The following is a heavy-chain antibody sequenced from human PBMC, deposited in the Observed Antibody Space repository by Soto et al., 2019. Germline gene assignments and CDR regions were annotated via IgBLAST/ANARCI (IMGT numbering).Heavy chain of an antibody. V-gene: IGHV2-5*02. Sequence: QITLKESGPPLVKPTQTLTLTCTFSGFSLSTSGVGVNWIRQPPGKALERLALIYWDDDKRYSPSLKSRLTITKDSSKNQVVLTMTNMDPEDTATYYCAHSPPPTVTTSAEYFQHWGQGTLVTVSS. CDR3: AHSPPPTVTTSAEYFQH. CDR1: GFSLSTSGVG. J-gene: IGHJ1*01. CDR2: IYWDDDK. D-gene: IGHD4-17*01.